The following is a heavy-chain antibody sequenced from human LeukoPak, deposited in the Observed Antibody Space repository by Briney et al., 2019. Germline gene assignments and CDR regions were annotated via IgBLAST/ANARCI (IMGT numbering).Heavy chain of an antibody. CDR3: ARRKTATTYAFDI. CDR1: GFTFSNYW. CDR2: IHSDGSST. J-gene: IGHJ3*02. D-gene: IGHD5-12*01. Sequence: PGGSLRLSCAVSGFTFSNYWMHWVRQAPGKGLVWVSHIHSDGSSTTYADSVMGRFTISRDNAKNTLYLQMNSLRAEDTAVYYCARRKTATTYAFDIWGQGTMVTVSS. V-gene: IGHV3-74*01.